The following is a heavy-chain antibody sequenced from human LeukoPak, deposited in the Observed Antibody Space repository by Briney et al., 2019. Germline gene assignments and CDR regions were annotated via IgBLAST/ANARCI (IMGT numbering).Heavy chain of an antibody. V-gene: IGHV3-23*01. CDR1: GFTFSSYA. D-gene: IGHD4-17*01. J-gene: IGHJ4*02. CDR3: ARGRGGDYVPSRFDF. CDR2: ISGSGGNR. Sequence: GGSLRLSCAASGFTFSSYAMGWVRQAPGKGLEWVSSISGSGGNRYYADSVEGRFTISRDNSNNTLSLQMNSLRGDDTALYYCARGRGGDYVPSRFDFWGQGTLVIVSS.